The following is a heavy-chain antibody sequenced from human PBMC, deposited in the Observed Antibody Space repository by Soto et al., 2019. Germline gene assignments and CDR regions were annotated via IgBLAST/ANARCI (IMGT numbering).Heavy chain of an antibody. V-gene: IGHV1-2*04. CDR3: ARGDSTDCSNGVCSFFYNHDMDV. D-gene: IGHD2-8*01. CDR1: GYSLTDYH. J-gene: IGHJ6*02. Sequence: ASVKVSCKASGYSLTDYHIHWVRQAPGQGLEWLGRINPRSGGTSTAQKFQGWVTMTTDTSISTASMELTRLTSDDTAIYYCARGDSTDCSNGVCSFFYNHDMDVWGQGTTVTVSS. CDR2: INPRSGGT.